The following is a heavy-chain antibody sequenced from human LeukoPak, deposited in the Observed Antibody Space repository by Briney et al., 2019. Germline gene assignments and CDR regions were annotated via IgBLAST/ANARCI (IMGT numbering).Heavy chain of an antibody. CDR2: IHLDGRTT. V-gene: IGHV3-74*01. J-gene: IGHJ4*02. D-gene: IGHD3-16*01. CDR1: GFTFSSYW. CDR3: ARGGSPSDY. Sequence: PGGSLRLLCAASGFTFSSYWMHWVRQPPGKGLVWVSRIHLDGRTTNYADSVKGRFTISRDNAKNTLYLEMNSLRAEDTAVYYCARGGSPSDYWGQGTLVTVS.